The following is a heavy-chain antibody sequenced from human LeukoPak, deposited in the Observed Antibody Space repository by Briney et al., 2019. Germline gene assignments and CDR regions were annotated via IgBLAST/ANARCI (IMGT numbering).Heavy chain of an antibody. Sequence: PSETLSLTCTVSGGSISSYYWSWIRQPPGKGLEWIGYVHYSGSTNYNPSLKSRVTISVDTSKNQFSLKLSSVTAADTAVYYCARQFIVATKRARLCWFDPWGQGTLVTVSS. CDR1: GGSISSYY. J-gene: IGHJ5*02. V-gene: IGHV4-59*08. CDR2: VHYSGST. CDR3: ARQFIVATKRARLCWFDP. D-gene: IGHD5-12*01.